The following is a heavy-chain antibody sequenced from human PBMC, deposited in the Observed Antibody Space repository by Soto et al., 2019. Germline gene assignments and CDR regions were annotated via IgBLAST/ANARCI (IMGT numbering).Heavy chain of an antibody. D-gene: IGHD1-1*01. J-gene: IGHJ4*02. CDR2: ISAHNGNT. V-gene: IGHV1-18*01. Sequence: QVHLVQSGAEVKKPGASVKVSCKASGYTFTSYGITWVRQAPGQGLEWMGWISAHNGNTDYAQKLQGRVIVTRDTSTSTAYMELRSRRCDDTAVYYCARGGNGDYWGQGALVTVSS. CDR3: ARGGNGDY. CDR1: GYTFTSYG.